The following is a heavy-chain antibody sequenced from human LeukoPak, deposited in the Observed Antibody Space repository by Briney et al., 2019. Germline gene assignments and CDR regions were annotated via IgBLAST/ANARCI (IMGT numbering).Heavy chain of an antibody. Sequence: SETLSLTCTVSGGSISTSNWWSWVRQPPGKGLEWIGEVYHSVSTTYNSSLKSRLTMSIDKSKNHFSLNLSSVPAADTAVYYCARRYYGSGTDYFDYWGQGTLVTVSS. J-gene: IGHJ4*02. CDR2: VYHSVST. CDR3: ARRYYGSGTDYFDY. V-gene: IGHV4-4*02. D-gene: IGHD3-10*01. CDR1: GGSISTSNW.